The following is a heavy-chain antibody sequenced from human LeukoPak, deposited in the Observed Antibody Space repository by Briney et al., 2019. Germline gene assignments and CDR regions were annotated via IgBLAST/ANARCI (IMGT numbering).Heavy chain of an antibody. CDR3: ARDQAKRYYNEQVYYFDY. Sequence: GRSLRLSCAASGFTFSSYGMHWVRQASGKGLEWVAVISYDGSNKYYADSVKGRFTISRDNSKNTLYLQMNSLRAEDTAVYYCARDQAKRYYNEQVYYFDYWGQGTLVTVSS. J-gene: IGHJ4*02. V-gene: IGHV3-30*03. CDR1: GFTFSSYG. D-gene: IGHD1-14*01. CDR2: ISYDGSNK.